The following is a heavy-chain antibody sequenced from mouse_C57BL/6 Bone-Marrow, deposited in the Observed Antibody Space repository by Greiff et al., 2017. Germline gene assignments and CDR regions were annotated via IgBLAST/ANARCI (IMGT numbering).Heavy chain of an antibody. CDR3: ARIYYYGLFDY. D-gene: IGHD1-1*01. CDR1: GFTFSSYS. V-gene: IGHV5-4*03. J-gene: IGHJ2*01. Sequence: EVMLVESGAGLVKPGGSLKLSCAASGFTFSSYSMSWVRQTPEQRLEWVATIYPGGSYTYYPDNVKGRFTISRDNAKNNLYLQMSQLKSEDTAMYSCARIYYYGLFDYWGQGTTLTVSS. CDR2: IYPGGSYT.